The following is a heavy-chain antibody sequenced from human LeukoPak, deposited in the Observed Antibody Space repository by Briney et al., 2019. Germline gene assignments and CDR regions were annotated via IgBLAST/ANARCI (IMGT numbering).Heavy chain of an antibody. CDR3: AEAPRDGYNYFDY. CDR2: ISGSGDTT. CDR1: GFTFSRHA. Sequence: GGSLRLSCAASGFTFSRHAMSWVRQAPGKGLEWVSVISGSGDTTYYADSVKGRFTISRDNYKNTLYLQMNSLRAEDTAVYYCAEAPRDGYNYFDYWGQGTLVTVSS. V-gene: IGHV3-23*01. D-gene: IGHD5-24*01. J-gene: IGHJ4*02.